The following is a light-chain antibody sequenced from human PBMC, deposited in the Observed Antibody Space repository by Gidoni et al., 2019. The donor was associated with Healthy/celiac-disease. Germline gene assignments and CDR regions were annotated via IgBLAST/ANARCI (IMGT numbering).Light chain of an antibody. CDR1: QSVSSSY. CDR2: GAS. V-gene: IGKV3-20*01. J-gene: IGKJ2*01. CDR3: QKYGSSPYT. Sequence: ELVLTQSPGTLSSSPVDSATLSCRASQSVSSSYLAWYQQKPGQAPRLLIYGASRRAPGIQERFSGSGSGKDFTLTISRLEPEDFAVYYCQKYGSSPYTFGQGTKLEIK.